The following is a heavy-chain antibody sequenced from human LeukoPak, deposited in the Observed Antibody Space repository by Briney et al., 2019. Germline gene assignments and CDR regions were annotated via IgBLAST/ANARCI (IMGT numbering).Heavy chain of an antibody. CDR2: INHSGST. D-gene: IGHD4-23*01. V-gene: IGHV4-34*01. J-gene: IGHJ4*02. CDR1: GGSFSGYY. Sequence: PETLSLTCAVYGGSFSGYYWSWIRQPPGKGLEWIGEINHSGSTNYNPSLKSRVTISVDTSKNQFSLKLSSVTAADTAVYYCARGRRGKSDYWGQGTLVTVSS. CDR3: ARGRRGKSDY.